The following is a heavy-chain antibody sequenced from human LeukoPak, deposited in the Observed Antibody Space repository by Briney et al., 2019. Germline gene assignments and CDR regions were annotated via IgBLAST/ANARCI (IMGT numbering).Heavy chain of an antibody. J-gene: IGHJ4*02. V-gene: IGHV3-21*01. D-gene: IGHD3-22*01. CDR2: ISSSSSYI. Sequence: GGSLRLSCAASGFTFSSYSMNWVRQAPGKGLEWVSSISSSSSYIYYADSVKGRFTISRDNAKNSLYLQMNSLRAEDTAVYYCARAPWTAPYYYDSSGYQPPHYWGQGTLVTVS. CDR3: ARAPWTAPYYYDSSGYQPPHY. CDR1: GFTFSSYS.